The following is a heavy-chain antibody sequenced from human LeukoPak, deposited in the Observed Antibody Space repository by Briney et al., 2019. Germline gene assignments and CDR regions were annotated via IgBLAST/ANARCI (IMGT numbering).Heavy chain of an antibody. J-gene: IGHJ4*02. V-gene: IGHV3-43*01. CDR3: AKDFSSAQADYFDY. Sequence: GRSLRLSGAASGFIFHDYAMHWVRQVPGKGLEWVSLIIWDGTITYYADSVKGRFTISRDNSKNSLYLQMNSLRTEDTALYYCAKDFSSAQADYFDYWGRGTLITVSS. CDR2: IIWDGTIT. CDR1: GFIFHDYA.